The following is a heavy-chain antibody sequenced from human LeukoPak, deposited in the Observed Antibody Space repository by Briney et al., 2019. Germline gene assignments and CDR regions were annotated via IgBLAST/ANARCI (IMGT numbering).Heavy chain of an antibody. CDR2: INPNSGGT. CDR3: ARARFGIQLWFDHFDY. V-gene: IGHV1-2*06. Sequence: AASVKVSCKASGYTFTGYYMHWVRPAPGQGRGWMGRINPNSGGTNYAQKFQGRVTMTRDTSISTAYMELSRLRSDDTAVYYCARARFGIQLWFDHFDYWGQATLVTVSS. CDR1: GYTFTGYY. D-gene: IGHD5-18*01. J-gene: IGHJ4*02.